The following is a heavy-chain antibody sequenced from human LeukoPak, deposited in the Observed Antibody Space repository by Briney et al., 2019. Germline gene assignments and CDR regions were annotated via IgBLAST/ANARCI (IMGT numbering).Heavy chain of an antibody. D-gene: IGHD1-26*01. J-gene: IGHJ3*02. CDR3: ARASGSGSYSGAFDI. Sequence: SVKVSCKASGYTFTSYDINWVRQAPGQGLEWMGRIIPILGIANYAQKFQGRVTITADKSTSTAYMELSSLRSEDTAVYYCARASGSGSYSGAFDIWGQGTMVTVSS. V-gene: IGHV1-69*04. CDR2: IIPILGIA. CDR1: GYTFTSYD.